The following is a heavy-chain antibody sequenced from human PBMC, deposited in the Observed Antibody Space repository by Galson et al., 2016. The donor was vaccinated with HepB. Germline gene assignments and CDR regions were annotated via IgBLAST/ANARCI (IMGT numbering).Heavy chain of an antibody. Sequence: SLRLSCAASGFTFSSYAMNWVRQAPGKGLEWVSVISGSGGSTDYADSVKGRLITSRDNSKNTLYLQLNSLRAEDTAVYYCAKDGGYCSDATCYYRNSWGQGTLVTVSS. CDR3: AKDGGYCSDATCYYRNS. V-gene: IGHV3-23*01. D-gene: IGHD2-15*01. CDR1: GFTFSSYA. J-gene: IGHJ4*02. CDR2: ISGSGGST.